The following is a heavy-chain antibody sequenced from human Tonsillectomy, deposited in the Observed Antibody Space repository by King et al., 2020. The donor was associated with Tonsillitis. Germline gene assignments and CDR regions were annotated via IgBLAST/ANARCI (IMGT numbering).Heavy chain of an antibody. CDR3: TTETWIQPHFDY. V-gene: IGHV3-15*01. J-gene: IGHJ4*02. D-gene: IGHD5-18*01. CDR2: IKSKTDGGTT. Sequence: DVQLVESGGGLVKPGGSLRLSCAASGFTFSNAWMSWVRQAPGKGLEWVGRIKSKTDGGTTDYAAPVKGRFTFSRDDSKNTLYLQMNSLKTEDTAVYFCTTETWIQPHFDYWGQGTLVTVSS. CDR1: GFTFSNAW.